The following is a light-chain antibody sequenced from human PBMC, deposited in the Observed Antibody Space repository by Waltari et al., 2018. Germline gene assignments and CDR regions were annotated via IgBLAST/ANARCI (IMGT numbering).Light chain of an antibody. CDR2: AAS. J-gene: IGKJ2*01. V-gene: IGKV3-15*01. CDR3: QQYDEWPFT. CDR1: QSVKVN. Sequence: TVMTQSPATLSLSPGETATLSCRASQSVKVNLAWYQQQVRQTPRLLIYAASSRTTGIPGRFSGSGSGTDFTLTISSLQSEDFAVYYCQQYDEWPFTFGQGTKVDFK.